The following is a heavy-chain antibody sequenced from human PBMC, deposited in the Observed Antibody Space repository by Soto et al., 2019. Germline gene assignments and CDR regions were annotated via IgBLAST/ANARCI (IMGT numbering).Heavy chain of an antibody. J-gene: IGHJ6*03. Sequence: SETLSLTCTVSGGSISSYYWSWIRQPPGKGLEWIGYIYYSGSTNYNPSLKSRVTISVDTSKNQFSLKLSSVTAADTAVYYCARVPRVRYYYYYMDVWGKGTTVTVSS. D-gene: IGHD2-21*01. CDR1: GGSISSYY. V-gene: IGHV4-59*01. CDR3: ARVPRVRYYYYYMDV. CDR2: IYYSGST.